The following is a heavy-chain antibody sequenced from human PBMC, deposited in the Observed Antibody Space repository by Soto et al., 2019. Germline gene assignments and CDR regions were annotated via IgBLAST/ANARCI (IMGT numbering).Heavy chain of an antibody. CDR3: ARLDFWSGYYSDYYYGMDV. V-gene: IGHV4-59*01. Sequence: PSETLSLTCTVSGGSISSYYWSWIRQPPGKGLEWIGYIYYSGSTNYNPSLKSRVTISVDTSKNQFSLKLSSVTAADTAVYYCARLDFWSGYYSDYYYGMDVWGQGTTVTVSS. CDR2: IYYSGST. J-gene: IGHJ6*02. CDR1: GGSISSYY. D-gene: IGHD3-3*01.